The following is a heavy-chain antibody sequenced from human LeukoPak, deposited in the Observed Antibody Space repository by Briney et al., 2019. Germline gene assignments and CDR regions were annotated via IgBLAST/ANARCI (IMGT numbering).Heavy chain of an antibody. J-gene: IGHJ5*02. CDR3: ARDNRVLLWFGELFWFDP. Sequence: ASLKVSCKASGYTFNSYGISWVRQAPGQGLEWMGWISAYNGNTNYAQKLQGRVTMTTDTSTSTAYMELRSLRSDDTAVYYCARDNRVLLWFGELFWFDPWGQGTLVTVSS. D-gene: IGHD3-10*01. CDR1: GYTFNSYG. V-gene: IGHV1-18*01. CDR2: ISAYNGNT.